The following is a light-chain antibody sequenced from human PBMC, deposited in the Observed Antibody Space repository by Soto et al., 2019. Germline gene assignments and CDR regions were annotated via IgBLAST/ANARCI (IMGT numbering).Light chain of an antibody. CDR1: QSISSW. V-gene: IGKV1-5*03. Sequence: DIQMTQSPSTLSASVGDRVTITCRASQSISSWLAWYQQKPGKAPKLLIYKASTLESGVPSNFSGSGSGTEFTLTISSLQPEDFAVYHCQQRINWPLTFGGGTKVDIK. CDR2: KAS. CDR3: QQRINWPLT. J-gene: IGKJ4*01.